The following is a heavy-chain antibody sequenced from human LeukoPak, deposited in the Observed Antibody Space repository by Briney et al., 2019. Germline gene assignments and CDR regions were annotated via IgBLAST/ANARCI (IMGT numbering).Heavy chain of an antibody. CDR1: GFTFSSYE. V-gene: IGHV3-48*03. J-gene: IGHJ4*02. CDR2: ISSSGSTI. Sequence: GGSLRLSCAASGFTFSSYEMNWVRQAPGKGLEWVSYISSSGSTIYYADSVKGRFTISRDNAKNSLYLQMNSLRAEDTAVYYCARDRHYYDSSGYSAHVDYWGQGTLVTVSS. D-gene: IGHD3-22*01. CDR3: ARDRHYYDSSGYSAHVDY.